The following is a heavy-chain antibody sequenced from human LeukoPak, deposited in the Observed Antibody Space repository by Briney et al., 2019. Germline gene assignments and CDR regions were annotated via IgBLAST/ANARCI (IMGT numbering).Heavy chain of an antibody. CDR2: IYYSGST. CDR3: ARGATIPNRFDY. D-gene: IGHD5-12*01. V-gene: IGHV4-59*01. J-gene: IGHJ4*02. CDR1: GGSISSYC. Sequence: SETLSLTCTVSGGSISSYCWSWIRQPPGKGLEWIGYIYYSGSTNYNPSLKSRVTISVDTSKNQFSLKLSSVTAADTAVYYCARGATIPNRFDYWGQGTLVTVPS.